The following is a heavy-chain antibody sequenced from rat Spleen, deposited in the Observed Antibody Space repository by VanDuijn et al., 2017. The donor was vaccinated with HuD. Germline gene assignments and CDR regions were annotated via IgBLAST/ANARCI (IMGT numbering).Heavy chain of an antibody. D-gene: IGHD1-3*01. Sequence: EVQLVESGGGLVQPGRSLKLSCVASGFTFSIYGMAWVRQAPTKGLEWVASIGTGGGNTYYRDSVKGRFTLSRDNAKSTLYLQMDSLRSEDTATYYCTTGDGSYEDYFDYWGQGVMVTVSS. CDR3: TTGDGSYEDYFDY. J-gene: IGHJ2*01. V-gene: IGHV5S13*01. CDR2: IGTGGGNT. CDR1: GFTFSIYG.